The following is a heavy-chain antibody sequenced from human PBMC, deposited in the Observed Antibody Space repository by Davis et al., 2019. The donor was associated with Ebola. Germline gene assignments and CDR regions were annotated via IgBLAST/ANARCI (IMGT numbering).Heavy chain of an antibody. D-gene: IGHD6-13*01. CDR2: INTNTGNP. V-gene: IGHV7-4-1*02. CDR1: GYTFTGYA. CDR3: ARSSSSSWFPYFDY. J-gene: IGHJ4*02. Sequence: ASVKVSCKASGYTFTGYAMNWVRQAPGQGLEWMGWINTNTGNPTYAQGFTGRFVFSLDTSVSTAYLQISSLKAEDTAVYYCARSSSSSWFPYFDYWGQGTLVTVSS.